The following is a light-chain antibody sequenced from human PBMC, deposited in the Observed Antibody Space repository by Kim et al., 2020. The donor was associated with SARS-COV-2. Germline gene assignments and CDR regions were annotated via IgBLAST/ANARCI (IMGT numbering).Light chain of an antibody. CDR3: QQSYITPFT. V-gene: IGKV1-39*01. J-gene: IGKJ3*01. Sequence: ASVGDRVTITCRTTQSISSHLNWYQQKPGRAPKLLISVASTLQGGVPSRFSGSGSETDFTLTISSLQPEDFATYFCQQSYITPFTFGPGTKVDIK. CDR2: VAS. CDR1: QSISSH.